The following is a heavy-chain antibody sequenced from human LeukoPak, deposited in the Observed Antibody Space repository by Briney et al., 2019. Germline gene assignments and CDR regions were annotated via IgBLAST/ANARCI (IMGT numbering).Heavy chain of an antibody. J-gene: IGHJ5*02. CDR2: IMYSGNT. CDR3: ARVGVDLYSNYWFDP. Sequence: PSETLSLTCTVSGGSISSSSYYWGWIRQPPGKGLEWIGNIMYSGNTYHNPSLKSRVIISADTSKNQFSLKLNSVTAADTAVYYCARVGVDLYSNYWFDPWGQGTLVTVSS. V-gene: IGHV4-39*01. CDR1: GGSISSSSYY. D-gene: IGHD4-11*01.